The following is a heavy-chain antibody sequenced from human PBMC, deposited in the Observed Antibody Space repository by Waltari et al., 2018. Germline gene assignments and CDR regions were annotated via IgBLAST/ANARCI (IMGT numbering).Heavy chain of an antibody. J-gene: IGHJ6*03. D-gene: IGHD5-18*01. CDR2: IYYSGGT. V-gene: IGHV4-39*07. CDR3: ASLVVGYSYVPYYYYMDV. CDR1: GGSISSSSYY. Sequence: QLQLQESGPGLVKPSETLSLTCPVSGGSISSSSYYWGWIRQPPGEGLEWMGGIYYSGGTSYNPPPQSSVTILVDASNNKFSLQLSSVTAADTAVYYCASLVVGYSYVPYYYYMDVWGKGTTVTISS.